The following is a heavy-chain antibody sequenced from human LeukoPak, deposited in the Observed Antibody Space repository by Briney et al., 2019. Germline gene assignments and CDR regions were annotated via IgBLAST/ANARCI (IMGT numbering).Heavy chain of an antibody. V-gene: IGHV1-46*01. CDR1: GYTFTSYY. Sequence: ASVKVSCKASGYTFTSYYMHWVRQAPGQGLEWMGIINPSGGSTSYAQKFQGRVTITADKSTSTAYMELSSLRSEDTAVYYCARDRSYYDSSGLLYWYFDLWGRGTLVTVSS. D-gene: IGHD3-22*01. CDR2: INPSGGST. CDR3: ARDRSYYDSSGLLYWYFDL. J-gene: IGHJ2*01.